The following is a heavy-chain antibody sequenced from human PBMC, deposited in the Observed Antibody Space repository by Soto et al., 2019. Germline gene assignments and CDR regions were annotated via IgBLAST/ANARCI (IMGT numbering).Heavy chain of an antibody. D-gene: IGHD5-12*01. CDR3: ARDHSGYKRQGYYYYGMDV. CDR2: IWYDGSNK. Sequence: GGSLRLSCAASGFTFSSYGMHWVRQAPGKGLEWVAVIWYDGSNKYYADSVKGRFTISRDNSKNTLYLQMNSLRAEDTAVYYCARDHSGYKRQGYYYYGMDVWGQGTTVTVSS. J-gene: IGHJ6*02. CDR1: GFTFSSYG. V-gene: IGHV3-33*01.